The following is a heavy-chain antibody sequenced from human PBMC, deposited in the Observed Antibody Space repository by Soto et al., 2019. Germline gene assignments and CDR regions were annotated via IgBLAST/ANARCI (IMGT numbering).Heavy chain of an antibody. Sequence: EVQLLESGGGLVQPGGSLRLSCAASGFTFSSYAMSWVRQAPGKGLEWVSAISGSGGSTYYADSVKGRFTFSRDNSKNTLSLQMNSLRAEDTAVYYCARRTSRWSFDYWGQGTLVTVSS. CDR1: GFTFSSYA. J-gene: IGHJ4*02. CDR3: ARRTSRWSFDY. V-gene: IGHV3-23*01. CDR2: ISGSGGST. D-gene: IGHD2-2*01.